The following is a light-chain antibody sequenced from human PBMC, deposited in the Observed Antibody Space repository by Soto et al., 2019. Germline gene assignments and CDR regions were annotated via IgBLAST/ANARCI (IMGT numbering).Light chain of an antibody. V-gene: IGKV3-20*01. Sequence: ESVLTQARGTLSPSPVEIATLSCTASQNVSNNYLAWYQQKPGQAPRLLIYGASNRATGIPDRFSGSGSGTDFTLTISRLEPEDFAVYYCQQYGSSGTFGQGTKVDIK. CDR3: QQYGSSGT. CDR2: GAS. J-gene: IGKJ1*01. CDR1: QNVSNNY.